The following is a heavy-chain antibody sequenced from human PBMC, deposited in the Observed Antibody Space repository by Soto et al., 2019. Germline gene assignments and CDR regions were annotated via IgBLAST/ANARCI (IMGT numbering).Heavy chain of an antibody. CDR2: INAVNGNI. CDR3: ARDSGSP. CDR1: WHQFPRHA. J-gene: IGHJ5*02. D-gene: IGHD3-10*01. Sequence: SPEKAATMVPWHQFPRHAMYWVRQAAGERLEWMGWINAVNGNIKYSQKFQGRITINRDTSASTAYMELSSLRSEDTAVYYCARDSGSPWGPGTLVTVSS. V-gene: IGHV1-3*01.